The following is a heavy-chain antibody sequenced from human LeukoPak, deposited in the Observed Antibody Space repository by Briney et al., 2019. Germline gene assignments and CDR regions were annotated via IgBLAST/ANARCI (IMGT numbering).Heavy chain of an antibody. Sequence: GGSLRLSCAASGFTFHDYAMHWVRQAPGKGLEWVSLISWDGGSTYYADSVKGRFTISRDNSKNTLYLQMNSLRAEDTAVYYCARADHYYYYYMDVWGKGTTVTVSS. CDR1: GFTFHDYA. V-gene: IGHV3-43D*03. CDR2: ISWDGGST. CDR3: ARADHYYYYYMDV. J-gene: IGHJ6*03.